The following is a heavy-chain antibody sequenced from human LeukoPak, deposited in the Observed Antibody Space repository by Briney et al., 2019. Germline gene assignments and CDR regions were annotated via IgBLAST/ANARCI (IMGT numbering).Heavy chain of an antibody. D-gene: IGHD3-10*01. CDR2: IYTSGST. CDR1: GDSINSFH. V-gene: IGHV4-4*07. Sequence: PSETLSLTCTVSGDSINSFHWSWIRQPAGKGLEWIGRIYTSGSTNYNPSLKSRVTMSVDTSKNQFSLRLNSVTAADTAVYYCAKSNGYGLIDIWGQGTMVTVSS. J-gene: IGHJ3*02. CDR3: AKSNGYGLIDI.